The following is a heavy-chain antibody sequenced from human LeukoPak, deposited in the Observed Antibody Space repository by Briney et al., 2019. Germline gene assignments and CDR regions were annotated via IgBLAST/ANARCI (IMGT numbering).Heavy chain of an antibody. J-gene: IGHJ6*03. CDR3: VRDALEGYYSYYYMDV. Sequence: PSETLSLTCSVSGGPIISHSWSWIRQPPGKGLEWIGYISNSGGTDYNPSLRSRVTISINTSKNQFSLKLTSVTAADSAVYYCVRDALEGYYSYYYMDVWGRGTTVTVSS. CDR2: ISNSGGT. D-gene: IGHD1-1*01. V-gene: IGHV4-59*11. CDR1: GGPIISHS.